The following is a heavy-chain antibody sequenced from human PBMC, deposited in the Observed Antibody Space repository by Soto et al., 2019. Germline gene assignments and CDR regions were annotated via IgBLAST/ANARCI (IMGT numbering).Heavy chain of an antibody. J-gene: IGHJ4*02. CDR3: ARQFDYDTSGYYYAY. Sequence: GASVKVSCKASGYTFTRYTMNWVRQAPGQRLEWMGWINPDNGNTKSSQKFQDRVIITRDTSASTAYMDLSSLRSEDTAVYYCARQFDYDTSGYYYAYWGQGTQVTVSS. CDR2: INPDNGNT. CDR1: GYTFTRYT. D-gene: IGHD3-22*01. V-gene: IGHV1-3*01.